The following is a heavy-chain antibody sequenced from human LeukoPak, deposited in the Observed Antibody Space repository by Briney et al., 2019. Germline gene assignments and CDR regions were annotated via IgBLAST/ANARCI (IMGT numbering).Heavy chain of an antibody. J-gene: IGHJ4*02. CDR2: VSAYADDT. V-gene: IGHV1-18*01. CDR3: ARDCIGCLGFDY. D-gene: IGHD1-26*01. Sequence: GASVKVSCKASGYTFTSYGISWVRQAPGQGLEWMGWVSAYADDTNYVQKFRGGITMTTDTSTSTAYMELRSLRSDDTAVYYCARDCIGCLGFDYWGQGTLVTVSS. CDR1: GYTFTSYG.